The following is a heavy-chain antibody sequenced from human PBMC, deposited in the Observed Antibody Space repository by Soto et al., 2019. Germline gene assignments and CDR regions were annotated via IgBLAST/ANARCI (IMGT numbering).Heavy chain of an antibody. CDR1: GGTSISYA. J-gene: IGHJ6*02. CDR2: IIPIFGTA. V-gene: IGHV1-69*13. Sequence: SEKVSCKASGGTSISYAISLVLQAPGQGLEWMGEIIPIFGTANYAQKFQGRVTITADESTSTAYMELSSLRSEDTAVYYCARMAIHYYYYGMDVWGQGTTVTVSS. CDR3: ARMAIHYYYYGMDV.